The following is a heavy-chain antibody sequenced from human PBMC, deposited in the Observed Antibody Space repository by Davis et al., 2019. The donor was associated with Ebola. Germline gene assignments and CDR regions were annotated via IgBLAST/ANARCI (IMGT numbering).Heavy chain of an antibody. CDR2: IYYSGST. CDR1: GGSISSHY. V-gene: IGHV4-59*11. J-gene: IGHJ4*02. CDR3: ARASYYGSGSFDY. Sequence: PSETLSLTCTVSGGSISSHYWSWIRQPPGKGLEWIGYIYYSGSTNYNPSLKSRVTISVDTSKNQFSLKLSSVTAADTAVYYCARASYYGSGSFDYWGQGTLVTVSS. D-gene: IGHD3-10*01.